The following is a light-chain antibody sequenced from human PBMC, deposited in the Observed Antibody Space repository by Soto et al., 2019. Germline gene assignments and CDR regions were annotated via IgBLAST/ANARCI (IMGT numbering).Light chain of an antibody. V-gene: IGKV3-20*01. CDR2: GAS. Sequence: EIVLTQSPGTLSLSPGERATLSCRASQSVSSSYLAWYQQKPGQAPRLLIYGASSRATGIPDRFSGSGSGTDFTLTISRLEPEDFAFYYCQQYNNWPPLTFGGGTKVEVK. CDR3: QQYNNWPPLT. J-gene: IGKJ4*01. CDR1: QSVSSSY.